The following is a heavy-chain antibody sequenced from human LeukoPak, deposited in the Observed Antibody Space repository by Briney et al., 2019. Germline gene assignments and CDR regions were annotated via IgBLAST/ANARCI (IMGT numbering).Heavy chain of an antibody. D-gene: IGHD3-10*01. Sequence: GGSLRLSCAASGFTFSSYEMNWVRQAPGKGLEWVSYISSSGSTIYYADSMKGRFTISRDNAKNSLYLQMNSLRAEDTAVYYCARDGGDFGWFGEYYYFDYWGQGTLVTVSS. J-gene: IGHJ4*02. CDR1: GFTFSSYE. V-gene: IGHV3-48*03. CDR2: ISSSGSTI. CDR3: ARDGGDFGWFGEYYYFDY.